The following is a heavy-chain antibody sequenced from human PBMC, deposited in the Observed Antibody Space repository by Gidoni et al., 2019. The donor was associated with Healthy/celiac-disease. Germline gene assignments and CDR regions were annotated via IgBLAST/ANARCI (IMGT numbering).Heavy chain of an antibody. CDR2: ISGSGGST. Sequence: EVQLLESGGGLVQPGGSLRLSCSASGFTFSSYAMSWVRQAPGKGLEWVSAISGSGGSTYYADSVKGRFTISRDNSKNTLYLQMNSLRAEDTAVYYCAWAEYSSSRPEDWGQGTLVTVSS. CDR3: AWAEYSSSRPED. D-gene: IGHD6-6*01. CDR1: GFTFSSYA. V-gene: IGHV3-23*01. J-gene: IGHJ4*02.